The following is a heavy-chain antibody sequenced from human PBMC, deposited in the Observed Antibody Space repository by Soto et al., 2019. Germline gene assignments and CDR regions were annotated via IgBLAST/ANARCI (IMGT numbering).Heavy chain of an antibody. CDR3: AKESWKNYFEH. V-gene: IGHV3-23*01. D-gene: IGHD1-1*01. J-gene: IGHJ4*02. CDR1: GFIFSSYP. CDR2: ISGSGDRA. Sequence: EVQLLESGGDLVQPGGSLRLSCAASGFIFSSYPMSWVRHAPGRGLQWLSTISGSGDRAFYADSVRGRFTISRDSSKNTLYLQMNSLGAQDTAIYYCAKESWKNYFEHWGQGTLVTVSS.